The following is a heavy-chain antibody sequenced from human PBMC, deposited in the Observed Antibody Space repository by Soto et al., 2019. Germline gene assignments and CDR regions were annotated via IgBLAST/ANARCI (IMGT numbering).Heavy chain of an antibody. CDR1: GGSVSSGSYY. CDR2: IYYSGST. Sequence: QVQLQESGPGLVKPSETLSLTCTVSGGSVSSGSYYWSWIRQPPGKGLEWIGYIYYSGSTNYNPSLKSRVNISVDTSKNQFSLKLSAVTAADTAVYYCARDVVVTATYDYWGQGTLVTVSS. V-gene: IGHV4-61*01. J-gene: IGHJ4*02. CDR3: ARDVVVTATYDY. D-gene: IGHD2-21*02.